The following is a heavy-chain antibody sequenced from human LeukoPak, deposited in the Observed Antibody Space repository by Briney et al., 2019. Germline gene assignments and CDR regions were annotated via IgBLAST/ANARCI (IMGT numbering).Heavy chain of an antibody. Sequence: SETLSLTCAVSGGSISSGGYSWSWIRQPPGKGLEWIGYIYYSGSTYYNPSLKSRVTISVDTSKNQFSLKLSSVTAADTAVYYCARGVGITIVRETLYYFDYWGQGTLVTVSS. V-gene: IGHV4-30-4*07. D-gene: IGHD3-10*01. CDR2: IYYSGST. J-gene: IGHJ4*02. CDR1: GGSISSGGYS. CDR3: ARGVGITIVRETLYYFDY.